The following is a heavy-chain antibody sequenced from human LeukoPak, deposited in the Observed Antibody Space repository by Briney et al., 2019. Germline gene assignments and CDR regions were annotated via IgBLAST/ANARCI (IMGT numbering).Heavy chain of an antibody. V-gene: IGHV3-21*04. CDR1: GFTFSTYS. Sequence: PGGSLRLSCAASGFTFSTYSMNWVRQAPGKGLEWVSSISTSSSYIYHADSVKGRFTTSRDNAKKSLYMQMNSLRVEDAAVYYCARAPVTSCRGAYCYPFDYWGQGTLVTVSS. D-gene: IGHD2-21*01. J-gene: IGHJ4*02. CDR3: ARAPVTSCRGAYCYPFDY. CDR2: ISTSSSYI.